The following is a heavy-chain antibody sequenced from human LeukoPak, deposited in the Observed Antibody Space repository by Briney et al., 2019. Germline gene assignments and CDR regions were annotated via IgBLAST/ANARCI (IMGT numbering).Heavy chain of an antibody. Sequence: SETLSLTCTVSGGSISSYYWSWIRQPPGKGLEWIGYIYYSGSTNYNPSLKSRVTISVDTSKNQFSLKLSSVTAADTAVYYCARGGRGGYRDYWGQGTLVTVSS. J-gene: IGHJ4*02. D-gene: IGHD5-24*01. CDR2: IYYSGST. CDR1: GGSISSYY. V-gene: IGHV4-59*01. CDR3: ARGGRGGYRDY.